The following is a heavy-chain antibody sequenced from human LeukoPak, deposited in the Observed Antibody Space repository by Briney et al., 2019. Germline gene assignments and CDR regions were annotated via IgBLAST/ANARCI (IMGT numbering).Heavy chain of an antibody. J-gene: IGHJ4*02. CDR1: GGSISSYY. CDR2: IYYSGST. Sequence: SATLSLTCTVSGGSISSYYWSWIRQPPGKGLEWIGYIYYSGSTNYNPSLKSRVTISVDTSKNQFSLKLSSVTAADTAVYYCAREGDDYGDYGGLDYWGQGTLVTVSS. D-gene: IGHD4-17*01. V-gene: IGHV4-59*01. CDR3: AREGDDYGDYGGLDY.